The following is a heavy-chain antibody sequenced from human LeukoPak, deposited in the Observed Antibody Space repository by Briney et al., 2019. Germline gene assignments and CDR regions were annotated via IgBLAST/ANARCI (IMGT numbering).Heavy chain of an antibody. CDR3: ARADGSGWYNDY. J-gene: IGHJ4*02. CDR2: IYYSGST. V-gene: IGHV4-59*01. D-gene: IGHD6-19*01. CDR1: GGSISSYY. Sequence: SETLSLTCTVSGGSISSYYWSWIRQPPGKGLEWIGYIYYSGSTNHNPSLKSRVTISVDTSKNQFSLKLTSVTAADTAVYYCARADGSGWYNDYWGQGTLVTVSS.